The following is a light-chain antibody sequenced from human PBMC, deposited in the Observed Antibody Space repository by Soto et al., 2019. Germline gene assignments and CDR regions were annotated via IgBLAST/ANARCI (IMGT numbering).Light chain of an antibody. CDR1: QIISRW. Sequence: DIQMTQSPSTLSASVGYRFTITCRASQIISRWLSWYQQRPGQAPKLLIYDASDLDSGVPPRFSGSGSETEFTLTISSLQPDDFATYYCQQLNSYPITFGQGTRREIK. CDR3: QQLNSYPIT. V-gene: IGKV1-5*01. J-gene: IGKJ5*01. CDR2: DAS.